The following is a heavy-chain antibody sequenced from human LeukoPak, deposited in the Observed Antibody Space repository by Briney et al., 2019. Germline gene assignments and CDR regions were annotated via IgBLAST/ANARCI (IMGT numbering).Heavy chain of an antibody. Sequence: PSETLSLTCAVSGGSISSGGYSWSWIRQPPGKGLEWIGYIYHSGSTYYNPSLKSRVTISVDRSKNQFSLKLSSVTAADTAVYYCARGWGYSGYDPTVYYFDYWGQGTLVTVSS. CDR3: ARGWGYSGYDPTVYYFDY. D-gene: IGHD5-12*01. V-gene: IGHV4-30-2*01. CDR1: GGSISSGGYS. J-gene: IGHJ4*02. CDR2: IYHSGST.